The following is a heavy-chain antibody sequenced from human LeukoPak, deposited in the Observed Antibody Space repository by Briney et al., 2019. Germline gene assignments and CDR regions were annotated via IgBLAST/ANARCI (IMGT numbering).Heavy chain of an antibody. CDR2: INPSGGST. CDR3: ARGMRPDKCWYGTGVFGL. J-gene: IGHJ4*02. Sequence: ASVKVSCKASGYTFTSYHVHWARQAPGQGLEWMGIINPSGGSTSYAQKFQGRVTLTSDVPTATVYMELSRLRSDDTAIYYCARGMRPDKCWYGTGVFGLWGQGTPVTVSS. CDR1: GYTFTSYH. V-gene: IGHV1-46*01. D-gene: IGHD3/OR15-3a*01.